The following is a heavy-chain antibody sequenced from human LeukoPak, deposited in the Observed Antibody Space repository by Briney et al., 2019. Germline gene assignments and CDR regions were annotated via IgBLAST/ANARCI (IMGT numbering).Heavy chain of an antibody. CDR2: INRNGGSI. CDR1: GFIFDDYA. D-gene: IGHD2-2*01. J-gene: IGHJ6*03. CDR3: ARLGDCNSTSCYWYYYYYMDV. V-gene: IGHV3-20*04. Sequence: PGGSLRLSCAASGFIFDDYAMSWVRQAPGKGLEWVSGINRNGGSIGYADSVKGRFTISRDNAKNSLYLQMNSLRVEDTALYYCARLGDCNSTSCYWYYYYYMDVWGKGTTVTVSS.